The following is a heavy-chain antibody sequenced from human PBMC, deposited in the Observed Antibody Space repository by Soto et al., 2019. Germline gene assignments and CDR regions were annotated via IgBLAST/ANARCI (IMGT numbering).Heavy chain of an antibody. Sequence: SETLSLTCAVYGESSFSSFYWSWIRQPPGKGLEWIGEINHSGSSNYNPSLKSRVTISVDTSKNQFSLNLSSVTAADTAVYYCSRGDFSLLRGFWLDPWGQGTLVTVS. CDR3: SRGDFSLLRGFWLDP. CDR2: INHSGSS. D-gene: IGHD3-10*01. V-gene: IGHV4-34*01. J-gene: IGHJ5*02. CDR1: GESSFSSFY.